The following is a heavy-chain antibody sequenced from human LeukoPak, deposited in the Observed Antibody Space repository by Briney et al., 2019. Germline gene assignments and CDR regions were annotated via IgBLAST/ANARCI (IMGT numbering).Heavy chain of an antibody. D-gene: IGHD2-2*01. CDR3: ARVVGVPAAIGAGGWFDP. CDR2: IYYSGST. V-gene: IGHV4-31*03. Sequence: SETLSLTCTVSGGSISSGGYHWSWIRQHPGKGLEWIGYIYYSGSTYYNPSLKSRVTISVDTSKNQFSLKLSSVTAADTAVYYCARVVGVPAAIGAGGWFDPWGQGTLVTVSS. CDR1: GGSISSGGYH. J-gene: IGHJ5*02.